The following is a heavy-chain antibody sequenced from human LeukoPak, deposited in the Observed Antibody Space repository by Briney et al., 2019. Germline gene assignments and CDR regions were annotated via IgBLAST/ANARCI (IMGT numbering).Heavy chain of an antibody. CDR1: RGSISPYY. J-gene: IGHJ3*02. CDR3: ARGYYYDNSGYPDARDI. V-gene: IGHV4-59*01. CDR2: LYYNGVA. Sequence: PETLSLTCTVSRGSISPYYSSWIRHPPRKGVEWVGYLYYNGVASYKHSLKGRVTRSVDTTTKHFAQKLSCVTDADTAVYYCARGYYYDNSGYPDARDIWGQGTMVTVSS. D-gene: IGHD3-22*01.